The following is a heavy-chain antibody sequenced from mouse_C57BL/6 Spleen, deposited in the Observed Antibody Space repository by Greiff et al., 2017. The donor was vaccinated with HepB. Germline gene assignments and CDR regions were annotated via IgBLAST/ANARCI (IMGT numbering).Heavy chain of an antibody. CDR2: IDPETGGT. Sequence: QVHVKQSGAELVRPGASVTLSCKASGYTFTDYEMHWVKQTPVHGLEWIGAIDPETGGTAYNQKFKGKAILTADKSSSTAYMELRSLTSEDSAVYYCTRKGYGYDWWYFDVWGTGTTVTVSS. J-gene: IGHJ1*03. V-gene: IGHV1-15*01. D-gene: IGHD2-2*01. CDR1: GYTFTDYE. CDR3: TRKGYGYDWWYFDV.